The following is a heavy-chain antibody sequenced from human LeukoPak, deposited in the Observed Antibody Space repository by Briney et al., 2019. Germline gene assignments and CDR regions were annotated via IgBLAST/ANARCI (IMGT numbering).Heavy chain of an antibody. D-gene: IGHD3-3*01. V-gene: IGHV1-8*01. Sequence: ASVKVSCKASGYTFTSYDINWVRQATGQGLEWMGWMNPNSGNTGYAQKFQGRVTMTRNTSISTAYMELSSLRSEDTAVYYRARGKGYDFWSGYSDWGQGTLVTVSS. CDR3: ARGKGYDFWSGYSD. CDR1: GYTFTSYD. CDR2: MNPNSGNT. J-gene: IGHJ4*02.